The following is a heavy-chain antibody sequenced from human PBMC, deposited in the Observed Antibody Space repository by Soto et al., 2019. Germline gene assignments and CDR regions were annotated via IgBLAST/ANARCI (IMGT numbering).Heavy chain of an antibody. CDR3: ANSIN. V-gene: IGHV3-33*03. Sequence: LRLSCAASGFPFRSYGMHWVRQAPGKGLDWVGVIWYDGSNKDYAESVKGRFTISRDNSKNMLYLQMNSLRADDTAVYYCANSINWGQGTLVTVSS. J-gene: IGHJ4*02. CDR1: GFPFRSYG. CDR2: IWYDGSNK.